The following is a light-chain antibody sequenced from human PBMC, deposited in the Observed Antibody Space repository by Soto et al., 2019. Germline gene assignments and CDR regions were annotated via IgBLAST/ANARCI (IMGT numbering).Light chain of an antibody. Sequence: EILMTESPYTLSLSAGEGATLSCRVSQSISSNLAWYQQKPGQVPRLLIYDASTRAAGIPTGFSGSGSRTEFTLTIGSLQSEDFAIYYCQQYHNWPLTLGGGTRVDIK. CDR1: QSISSN. CDR3: QQYHNWPLT. J-gene: IGKJ4*01. CDR2: DAS. V-gene: IGKV3-15*01.